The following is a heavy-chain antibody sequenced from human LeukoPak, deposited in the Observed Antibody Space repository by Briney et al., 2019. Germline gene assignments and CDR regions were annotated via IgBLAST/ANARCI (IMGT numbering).Heavy chain of an antibody. CDR3: ARAGGGTSSGSYFFVY. CDR2: INSDGSST. J-gene: IGHJ4*02. D-gene: IGHD3-10*01. CDR1: GFTLSSYW. V-gene: IGHV3-74*01. Sequence: PGGSLRLSCAASGFTLSSYWMHWVRHAPGKGLVWVSRINSDGSSTSYADSVKGRFTISRDNAKNTLYLQMNSLRAEDTAVYYCARAGGGTSSGSYFFVYWGQGTLVTVSS.